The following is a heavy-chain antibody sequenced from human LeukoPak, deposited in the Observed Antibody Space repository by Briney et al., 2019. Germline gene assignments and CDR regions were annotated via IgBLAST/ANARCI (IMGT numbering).Heavy chain of an antibody. V-gene: IGHV3-48*03. D-gene: IGHD2-2*01. CDR3: ARRYCSSTNCLLDY. CDR1: GFTFSSYE. Sequence: PGGSLRLSCAASGFTFSSYEMNWVRQAPGKGLEWLSYISSSGSTIYYADSVKGRFTISRDNAKTSLYLQMNSLRADDTAVYYCARRYCSSTNCLLDYWGQGTLVTVSS. CDR2: ISSSGSTI. J-gene: IGHJ4*02.